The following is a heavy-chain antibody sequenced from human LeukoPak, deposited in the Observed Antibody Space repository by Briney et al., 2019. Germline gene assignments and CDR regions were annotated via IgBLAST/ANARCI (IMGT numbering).Heavy chain of an antibody. CDR2: IYYSGST. Sequence: SETLSLTCTVSGGSISSYYWSWIRQPPGKGLEWIGYIYYSGSTNYNPSLKSRVTISVDTSKNQFSLKLSSVTAADTAVYYCARDNRASPYSSSSEGIDYWGQGTLVTVSS. V-gene: IGHV4-59*01. CDR1: GGSISSYY. D-gene: IGHD6-6*01. J-gene: IGHJ4*02. CDR3: ARDNRASPYSSSSEGIDY.